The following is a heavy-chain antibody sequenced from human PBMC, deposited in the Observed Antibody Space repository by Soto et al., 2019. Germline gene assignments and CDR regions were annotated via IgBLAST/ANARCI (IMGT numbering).Heavy chain of an antibody. CDR3: TMWRGGSQSNFEH. V-gene: IGHV3-49*04. CDR1: GFNFDDYV. D-gene: IGHD2-21*01. J-gene: IGHJ4*02. CDR2: VHSGGAA. Sequence: EVQLVESGGGLVQPGRPLRLSCTTSGFNFDDYVMTWVRQAPGKGLEFVACVHSGGAAEYAASVKGIFTVSRDDSKRIAYLQMNSLKSDDTALYYCTMWRGGSQSNFEHWGQGTLVTVSS.